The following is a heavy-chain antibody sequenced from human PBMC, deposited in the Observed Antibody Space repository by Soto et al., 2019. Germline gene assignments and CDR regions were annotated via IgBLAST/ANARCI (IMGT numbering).Heavy chain of an antibody. D-gene: IGHD5-18*01. CDR3: ASHRATAFYYYYGMDV. CDR1: GGTFSSYA. J-gene: IGHJ6*02. Sequence: SVKVSCKASGGTFSSYAISWVRQAPGQGLEWMGGIIPIFGTTNYAQKFQGRVTITADESTSTAYMELSSLRSEDTAVYYCASHRATAFYYYYGMDVWGQGTTVTVSS. CDR2: IIPIFGTT. V-gene: IGHV1-69*13.